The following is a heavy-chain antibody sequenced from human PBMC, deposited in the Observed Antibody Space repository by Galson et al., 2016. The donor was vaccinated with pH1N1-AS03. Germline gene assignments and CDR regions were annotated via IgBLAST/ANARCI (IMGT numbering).Heavy chain of an antibody. CDR1: GFIVEQYG. Sequence: SLRLSCAASGFIVEQYGVHWVRQTPGKGLEWVSGISWNSGTIGYTDSVKGRFTISRDNAKNSLYLQMNSLRAEDTALYYCAKSPGYCSAGSCSDQGYFDYWGQGTLVTVSS. V-gene: IGHV3-9*01. CDR3: AKSPGYCSAGSCSDQGYFDY. D-gene: IGHD2-15*01. J-gene: IGHJ4*02. CDR2: ISWNSGTI.